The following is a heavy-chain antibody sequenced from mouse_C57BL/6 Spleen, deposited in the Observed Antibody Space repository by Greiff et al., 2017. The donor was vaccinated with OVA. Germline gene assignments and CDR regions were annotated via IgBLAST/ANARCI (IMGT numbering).Heavy chain of an antibody. Sequence: PGQGLEWIGMIHPNSGSTNYNEKFKSKATLTVDKSSSTAYMQLSSLTSEDSAVYYCARGGAQSFAYWGQGTLVTVSA. J-gene: IGHJ3*01. V-gene: IGHV1-64*01. CDR2: IHPNSGST. D-gene: IGHD3-2*02. CDR3: ARGGAQSFAY.